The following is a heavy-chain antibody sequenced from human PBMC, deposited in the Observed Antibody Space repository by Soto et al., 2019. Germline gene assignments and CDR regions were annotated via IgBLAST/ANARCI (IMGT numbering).Heavy chain of an antibody. CDR3: ARRSSSWNLFDY. J-gene: IGHJ4*02. D-gene: IGHD6-13*01. CDR2: IWYDGSNK. Sequence: PWGSLRLSCAASGFTFSSYGMHWVRQAPGKGLEWVAVIWYDGSNKYYADSVKGRFTISRDNSKNTLYLQMNSLRAEDTAVYYCARRSSSWNLFDYWGQGTLVTVSS. CDR1: GFTFSSYG. V-gene: IGHV3-33*01.